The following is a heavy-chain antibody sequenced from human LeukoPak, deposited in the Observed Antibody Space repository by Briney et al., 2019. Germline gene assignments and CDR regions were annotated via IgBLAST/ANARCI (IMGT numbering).Heavy chain of an antibody. V-gene: IGHV3-7*01. J-gene: IGHJ6*02. CDR1: GFPFSTYW. Sequence: GGSLRLSCAASGFPFSTYWMSWVRQAPGKGLQWVANINQGGSEENSVDSVKGRFTISRDNAKNSLYLQMNSLRGEDTAVYYCARDLTGPYFYYGMDVWGQGTTVTVSS. CDR2: INQGGSEE. CDR3: ARDLTGPYFYYGMDV.